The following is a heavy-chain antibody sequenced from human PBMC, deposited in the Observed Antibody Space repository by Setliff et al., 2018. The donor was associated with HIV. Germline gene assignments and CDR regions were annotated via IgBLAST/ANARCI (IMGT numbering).Heavy chain of an antibody. CDR2: IYTSGST. V-gene: IGHV4-61*02. D-gene: IGHD6-13*01. Sequence: SETLSLTCTVSGDSISSGSYYWSWIRQPAGKGLEWIGRIYTSGSTNYNPSLKSRVTISVDTFKNQFSLKLSSVTAADAAVYYCARGSYSSSWYGSHFDYWGQGILVTVSS. CDR1: GDSISSGSYY. CDR3: ARGSYSSSWYGSHFDY. J-gene: IGHJ4*02.